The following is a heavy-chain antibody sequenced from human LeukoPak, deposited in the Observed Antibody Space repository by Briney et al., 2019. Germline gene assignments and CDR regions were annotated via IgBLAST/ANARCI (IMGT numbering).Heavy chain of an antibody. J-gene: IGHJ4*02. CDR2: INPSGGST. CDR3: AAAVAGNLHFDY. V-gene: IGHV1-46*01. D-gene: IGHD6-19*01. Sequence: ASVKASCKASGYTFTSYYMHWVRQAPGQGLEWMGIINPSGGSTSYAQKFQGRVTMTRDTSTSTVYMELSSLRSEDTAVYYCAAAVAGNLHFDYWGQGTLVTVSS. CDR1: GYTFTSYY.